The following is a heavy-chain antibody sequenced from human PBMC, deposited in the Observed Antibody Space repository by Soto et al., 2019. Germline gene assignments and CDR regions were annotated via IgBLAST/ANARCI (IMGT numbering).Heavy chain of an antibody. Sequence: QVQLVQSGAEVKNPGASVRVSCTASRYTFPNYGLTWVRPAPGQGPEWLGWIRLHNGETHYAPNFRGRVTMTTDTSTSTAYMELRGLRSDDTAMYYCATSLGPSGWFDYWGQGNPVTVSS. V-gene: IGHV1-18*01. CDR3: ATSLGPSGWFDY. D-gene: IGHD6-19*01. CDR1: RYTFPNYG. J-gene: IGHJ4*02. CDR2: IRLHNGET.